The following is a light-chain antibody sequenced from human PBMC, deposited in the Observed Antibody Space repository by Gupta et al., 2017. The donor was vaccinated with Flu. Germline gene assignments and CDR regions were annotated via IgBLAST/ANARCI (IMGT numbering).Light chain of an antibody. CDR3: HKYYKISLT. Sequence: TPSPDSLAVSLGMRATINCKSSQSVLHSSNNKNYVAWYQLKPGQAPKLLIYLASTRASGVPDRFSGSVSGTDGFITISSLQAEDVAADYCHKYYKISLTFGQGTKVEIK. V-gene: IGKV4-1*01. J-gene: IGKJ4*01. CDR1: QSVLHSSNNKNY. CDR2: LAS.